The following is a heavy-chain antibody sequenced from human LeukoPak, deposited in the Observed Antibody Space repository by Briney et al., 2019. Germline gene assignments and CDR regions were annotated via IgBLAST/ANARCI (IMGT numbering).Heavy chain of an antibody. Sequence: PSETLSLTCAVSGGSIRSSNWWSWVRQPPGKGLEWIGEIYHSGSTNYNPSLKSRVTISEDKSKNQFSLKLSSVTAADTAVYYCARDRRDMVRGINIVRQYHYYYYMDVWGKGTTVTVSS. CDR3: ARDRRDMVRGINIVRQYHYYYYMDV. CDR2: IYHSGST. V-gene: IGHV4-4*02. J-gene: IGHJ6*03. D-gene: IGHD3-10*01. CDR1: GGSIRSSNW.